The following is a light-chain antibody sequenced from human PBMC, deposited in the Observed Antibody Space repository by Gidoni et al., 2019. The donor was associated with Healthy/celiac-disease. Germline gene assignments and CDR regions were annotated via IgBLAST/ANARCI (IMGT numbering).Light chain of an antibody. CDR2: DAS. CDR3: QQYDNLPRT. J-gene: IGKJ1*01. V-gene: IGKV1-33*01. CDR1: QDISNY. Sequence: DIQMTQSPSSLSASVGDRVTITCQARQDISNYLNWYQQKPGKAPKLLIYDASNLETGVPSRFSGSGSGTDFTLTISSLQPEDIATYYCQQYDNLPRTFGQGTKVEIK.